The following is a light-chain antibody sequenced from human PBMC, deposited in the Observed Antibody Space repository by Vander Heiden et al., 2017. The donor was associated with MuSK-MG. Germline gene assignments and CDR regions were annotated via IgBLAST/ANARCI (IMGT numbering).Light chain of an antibody. Sequence: EILLPQSPATLSLSPGERATLSCSATQSVSSYLAWYQQKPGQAPRLLIYDAANRATGIPARLSGSGSGTDVTPIISSLEPEDVVVYYCQQRSNGSPNTFGQGTKLEIK. CDR3: QQRSNGSPNT. J-gene: IGKJ2*01. V-gene: IGKV3-11*01. CDR1: QSVSSY. CDR2: DAA.